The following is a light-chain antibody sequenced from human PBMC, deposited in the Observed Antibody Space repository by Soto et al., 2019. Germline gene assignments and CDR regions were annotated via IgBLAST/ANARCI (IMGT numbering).Light chain of an antibody. Sequence: DIVLTQSPATLSLSPGERATLSCRASQTVNSYLAWYQQKPGQAPRLLVYDISYRAAGVPARFSGSGSGTDFTLTISSLEPEDFAVYYCQQRRNWPRTFGQGTKVDIK. CDR2: DIS. J-gene: IGKJ1*01. CDR1: QTVNSY. V-gene: IGKV3-11*01. CDR3: QQRRNWPRT.